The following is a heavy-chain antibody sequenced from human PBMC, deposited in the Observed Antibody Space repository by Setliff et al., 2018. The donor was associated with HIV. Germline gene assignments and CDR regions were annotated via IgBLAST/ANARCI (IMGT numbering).Heavy chain of an antibody. D-gene: IGHD2-15*01. CDR1: GGTFSSYA. CDR3: ARARTRVQGGKSLYYMDV. CDR2: IIPILGIA. Sequence: SVKVSCKASGGTFSSYAISWVRQAPGQGLEWMGGIIPILGIANYAQKFQGRVTITTDESTSTAYMELSSLRSEDTAVYYCARARTRVQGGKSLYYMDVWGKGSTVTVSS. V-gene: IGHV1-69*10. J-gene: IGHJ6*03.